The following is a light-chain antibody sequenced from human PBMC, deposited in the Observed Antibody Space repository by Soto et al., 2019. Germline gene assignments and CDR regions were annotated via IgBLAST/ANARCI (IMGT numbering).Light chain of an antibody. V-gene: IGKV1-39*01. Sequence: EIQMTQSPSSLSASVGDRVTITCRASQSISSYLNWYQQKPGKAPKLLIYAASTLQSGVPSRFSGSGSGTDFTLTISSLQPEDFATYYCQQVNGYPRDITFGGGTRVEIK. J-gene: IGKJ4*01. CDR2: AAS. CDR3: QQVNGYPRDIT. CDR1: QSISSY.